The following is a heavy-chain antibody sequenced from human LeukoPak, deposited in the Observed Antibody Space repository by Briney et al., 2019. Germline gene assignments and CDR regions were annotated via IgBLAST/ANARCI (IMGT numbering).Heavy chain of an antibody. V-gene: IGHV1-2*02. CDR1: GYTFTGYY. J-gene: IGHJ4*02. Sequence: ASVKVSCKASGYTFTGYYMHWVRQAPGQRLEWMGWINPNAGDTESAQNFQGRVTMTRDTTISTAYLELTRLTSDDTAVYYCASYPRYVSTPPFDYWGQGTLVTVSS. CDR2: INPNAGDT. D-gene: IGHD2-15*01. CDR3: ASYPRYVSTPPFDY.